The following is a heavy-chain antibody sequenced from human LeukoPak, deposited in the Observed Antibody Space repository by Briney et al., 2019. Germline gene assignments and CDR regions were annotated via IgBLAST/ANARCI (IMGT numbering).Heavy chain of an antibody. CDR1: GGSINSGGYY. J-gene: IGHJ4*02. Sequence: SQTLSLTCSVSGGSINSGGYYWTWIRQPAGKGLEWIGNIYTSGSTNYNPSLKSRVTISLDTSKNQFSLKLSSVTAADTAMYYCVRQLDFWGQGTLVTVSS. CDR3: VRQLDF. V-gene: IGHV4-61*09. CDR2: IYTSGST.